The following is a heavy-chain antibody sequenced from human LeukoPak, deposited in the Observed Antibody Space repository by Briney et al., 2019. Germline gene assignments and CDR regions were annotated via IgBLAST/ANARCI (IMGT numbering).Heavy chain of an antibody. CDR2: IYPGDSDT. Sequence: GESLKISCKGSGYSFTSYWIGWVRQMPGKGLEWMGIIYPGDSDTRYSPSFQGQVTISADKSISTAYLQWSSLEASDTAMYYCARQGLSYSYGIDYWGQGTLVTVSS. CDR1: GYSFTSYW. CDR3: ARQGLSYSYGIDY. D-gene: IGHD5-18*01. V-gene: IGHV5-51*01. J-gene: IGHJ4*02.